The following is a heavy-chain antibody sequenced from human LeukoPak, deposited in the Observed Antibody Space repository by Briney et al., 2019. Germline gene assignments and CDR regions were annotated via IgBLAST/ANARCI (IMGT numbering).Heavy chain of an antibody. CDR1: GFTVSSNY. J-gene: IGHJ2*01. D-gene: IGHD3-16*01. CDR2: IYSGGNT. V-gene: IGHV3-53*01. Sequence: IQPGGSLRLSCAASGFTVSSNYMSWVRQAPGKGLEWVSVIYSGGNTFYADFVKGRFTISRDNSKNTLYLQMNSLRAEDTAVYYCARAPNNTDYSAGYWYFDLWGRGTLVTVSS. CDR3: ARAPNNTDYSAGYWYFDL.